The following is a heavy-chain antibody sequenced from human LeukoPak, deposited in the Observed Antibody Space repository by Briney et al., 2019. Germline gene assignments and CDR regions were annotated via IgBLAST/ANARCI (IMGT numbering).Heavy chain of an antibody. CDR3: ASPTQDSGSYS. Sequence: PSETLSLTCTVSGDSISSGDYYWSWIRQPAGKGLEWIGRISSSGSTNYNPSLKSRVTISVDTSKNQFSLKLSSVTAADTAVYFCASPTQDSGSYSWGQGTLVTVSS. J-gene: IGHJ5*02. V-gene: IGHV4-61*02. CDR1: GDSISSGDYY. D-gene: IGHD3-10*01. CDR2: ISSSGST.